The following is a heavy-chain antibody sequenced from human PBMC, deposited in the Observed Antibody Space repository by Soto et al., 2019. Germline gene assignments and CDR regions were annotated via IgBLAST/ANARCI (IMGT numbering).Heavy chain of an antibody. CDR2: IYYSGST. Sequence: QLQLQESGPGLVKPSETLSLTCTVSGGSISSSSYYWGWIRQPPGKGLEWIGSIYYSGSTYYNPSLKSRVTISVDTSKNQFSLKLSSVTAADTAVYYCARLSYYDFWSGRPIDPWGQGTLVTVSS. V-gene: IGHV4-39*01. J-gene: IGHJ5*02. CDR1: GGSISSSSYY. D-gene: IGHD3-3*01. CDR3: ARLSYYDFWSGRPIDP.